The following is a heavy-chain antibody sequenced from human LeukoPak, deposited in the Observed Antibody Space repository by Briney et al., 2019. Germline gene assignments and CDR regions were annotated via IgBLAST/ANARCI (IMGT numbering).Heavy chain of an antibody. CDR3: ARDTPTHQGMIVMDY. Sequence: PSETLSLTCSVSGASVSGYCWSWIRQPAGKGLEWIGRIYTSGSTNYNPSLKSRVTMSVDTSKNQFSLNLSSVTAADTAVYYCARDTPTHQGMIVMDYWGQGTLVTVSS. CDR2: IYTSGST. CDR1: GASVSGYC. J-gene: IGHJ4*02. D-gene: IGHD3-22*01. V-gene: IGHV4-4*07.